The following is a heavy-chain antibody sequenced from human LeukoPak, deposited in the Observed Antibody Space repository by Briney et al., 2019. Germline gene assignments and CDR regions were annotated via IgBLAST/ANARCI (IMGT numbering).Heavy chain of an antibody. J-gene: IGHJ6*02. D-gene: IGHD2-21*02. Sequence: GGSLRLSCAASGFVVGGNYMSWVRQAPGKGLEWVSVIYSGGSTYYADSVKGRFSTSRDSSTSTLFLQMDSLRVEDTAMYYCARPTDGDSTRYGMDVWGQGTTVTVSS. CDR1: GFVVGGNY. CDR3: ARPTDGDSTRYGMDV. CDR2: IYSGGST. V-gene: IGHV3-53*01.